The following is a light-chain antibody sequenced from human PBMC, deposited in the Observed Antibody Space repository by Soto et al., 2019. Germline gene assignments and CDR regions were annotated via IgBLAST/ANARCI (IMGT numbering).Light chain of an antibody. Sequence: EIVMTQSPATLSVSPGERATLSCRASQTVSSNLAWYQQKPGQAPRLLIYDASSRATDIPARFSGSGSGTEFTLTISSLQSEDFAVYYCQQYHNWPPYTFGQGTKLEIK. J-gene: IGKJ2*01. CDR1: QTVSSN. CDR2: DAS. V-gene: IGKV3-15*01. CDR3: QQYHNWPPYT.